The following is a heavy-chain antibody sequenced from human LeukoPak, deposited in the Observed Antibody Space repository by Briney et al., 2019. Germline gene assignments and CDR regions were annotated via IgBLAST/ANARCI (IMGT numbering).Heavy chain of an antibody. CDR3: ARSMVRGPVYYYYYYMDV. D-gene: IGHD3-10*01. Sequence: SETLSLTCTASGGSISYFYWSWIRQPAGKGLEWIGRIYTSGSTNYNPSLKSRVTMSVDTSKNQFSLKLSSVTAADTAVYYCARSMVRGPVYYYYYYMDVWGKGTTVTISS. J-gene: IGHJ6*03. CDR1: GGSISYFY. CDR2: IYTSGST. V-gene: IGHV4-4*07.